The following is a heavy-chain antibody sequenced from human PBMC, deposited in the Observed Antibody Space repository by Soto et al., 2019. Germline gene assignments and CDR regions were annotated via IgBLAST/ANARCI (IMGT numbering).Heavy chain of an antibody. V-gene: IGHV1-24*01. CDR1: GYTLTELS. CDR2: FDPEDGET. D-gene: IGHD3-3*01. J-gene: IGHJ4*02. CDR3: ATDAPEMNYDFWSGYFLYY. Sequence: ASVKVSCKVSGYTLTELSMHWVRQAPGKGLEWMGGFDPEDGETIYAQKFQGRVTMTEDTSTDTAYMELSSLRSEDTAVYYCATDAPEMNYDFWSGYFLYYWGQGTLVTGSS.